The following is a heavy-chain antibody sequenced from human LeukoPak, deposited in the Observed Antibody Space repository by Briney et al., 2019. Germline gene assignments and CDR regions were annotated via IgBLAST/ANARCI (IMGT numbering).Heavy chain of an antibody. V-gene: IGHV1-69*13. Sequence: SVKVSCKASGYTFTGYYMHWVRQAPGQGLEWMGGIIPIFDTANYAQKFQGRVTITADESTSTAYMELSSLRSEDTAVYYCARDPRGYSYGRFDYWGQGTLVTVSS. CDR3: ARDPRGYSYGRFDY. D-gene: IGHD5-18*01. J-gene: IGHJ4*02. CDR1: GYTFTGYY. CDR2: IIPIFDTA.